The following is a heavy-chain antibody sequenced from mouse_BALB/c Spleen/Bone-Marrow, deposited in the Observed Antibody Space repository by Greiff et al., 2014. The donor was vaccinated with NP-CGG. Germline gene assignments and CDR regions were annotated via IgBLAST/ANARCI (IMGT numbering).Heavy chain of an antibody. CDR2: IAPGSGNI. J-gene: IGHJ4*01. V-gene: IGHV1S41*01. Sequence: DLVKPGASVKLSCKASGYTFTSYWINWVKQRPGQGLEWIGRIAPGSGNIYYNEMFKVKATLTVDASSSTAYIQLNSLSSEDVDSYFCARSYYVSSPYAMDYWGQGTSVTVSS. D-gene: IGHD1-1*01. CDR3: ARSYYVSSPYAMDY. CDR1: GYTFTSYW.